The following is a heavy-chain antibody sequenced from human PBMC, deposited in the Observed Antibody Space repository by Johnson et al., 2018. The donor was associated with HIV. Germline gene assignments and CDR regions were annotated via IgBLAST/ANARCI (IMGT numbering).Heavy chain of an antibody. CDR1: GFAFSNYG. V-gene: IGHV3-30*03. CDR2: ISYDGSNK. CDR3: ARASDAFDI. Sequence: QVQLVESGGGLVKPGGSLRLSCAASGFAFSNYGMHWVRQAPGKGLEWVAVISYDGSNKYYADAVKGRFTISRDNSKNTLYLQMNSLRAEDTAVYYCARASDAFDIWGQGTMVTVSS. J-gene: IGHJ3*02.